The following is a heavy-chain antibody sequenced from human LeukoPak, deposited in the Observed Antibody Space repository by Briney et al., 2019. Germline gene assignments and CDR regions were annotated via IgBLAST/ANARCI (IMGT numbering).Heavy chain of an antibody. CDR1: GYSFTSYW. D-gene: IGHD5-12*01. V-gene: IGHV5-51*01. J-gene: IGHJ4*02. CDR3: ARGVPGGISEAAIFFDY. CDR2: IYPGDSDT. Sequence: GESLKISCKGSGYSFTSYWIGWVRQMPGKGLEWMGIIYPGDSDTRYSPSFQGQVTISADKSINTAYLQWTSLRASDSAIYYCARGVPGGISEAAIFFDYWGQGTLVTVSS.